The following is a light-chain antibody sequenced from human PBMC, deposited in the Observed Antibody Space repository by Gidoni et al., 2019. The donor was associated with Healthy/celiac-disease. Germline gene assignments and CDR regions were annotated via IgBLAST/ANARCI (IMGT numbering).Light chain of an antibody. Sequence: DIKMTQSPSTLSASVGDRVTITCRARQSISSWLAWYQQKPGKAPKLLIYKASSLESGVPSRFSGRGSGTEFTLTISSLQPDDFATYYCQQYNSYTFGQGTKLEIK. J-gene: IGKJ2*01. V-gene: IGKV1-5*03. CDR1: QSISSW. CDR3: QQYNSYT. CDR2: KAS.